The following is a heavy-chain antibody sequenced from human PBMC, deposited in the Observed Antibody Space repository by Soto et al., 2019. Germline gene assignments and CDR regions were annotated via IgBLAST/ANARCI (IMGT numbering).Heavy chain of an antibody. Sequence: SETLSLTCTVSGGSIYTGGFYWSWIRQLPGKGLEWLGYIYYTGSTQYTPSLKSRLSISTDTSDNQFSLRLNSVTAADTAVYYCATSLVTSRARVDYWGQGTPVTVS. CDR3: ATSLVTSRARVDY. D-gene: IGHD1-26*01. CDR1: GGSIYTGGFY. CDR2: IYYTGST. V-gene: IGHV4-31*02. J-gene: IGHJ4*02.